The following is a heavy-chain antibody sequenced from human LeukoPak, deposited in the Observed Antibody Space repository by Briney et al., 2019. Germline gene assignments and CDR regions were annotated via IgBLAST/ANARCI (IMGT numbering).Heavy chain of an antibody. V-gene: IGHV3-23*01. CDR1: GFTFKYYA. Sequence: GGSLRLSCAASGFTFKYYAMTWVRQAPGKGLEWVAAIDGSGDDTYYAESVKGRFTISRDNSQNTLYLQMNSLRAEDTAVYYCARPVRGYSYGYSGFDYWGQGTLVTVSS. D-gene: IGHD5-18*01. CDR2: IDGSGDDT. CDR3: ARPVRGYSYGYSGFDY. J-gene: IGHJ4*02.